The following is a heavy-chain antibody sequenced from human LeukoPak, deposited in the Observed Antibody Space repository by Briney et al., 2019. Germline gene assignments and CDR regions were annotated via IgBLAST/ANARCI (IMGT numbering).Heavy chain of an antibody. CDR2: MSPNTGNT. CDR1: GYTFTNYD. J-gene: IGHJ3*02. Sequence: ASIKVSCKASGYTFTNYDINWVRQTTGQGLEWMGWMSPNTGNTGYGQKFQGRITMTRNTSISTAYMELSSLTSDDTAVYFCVSRRKGRAYDIWGQGTMVTVSS. V-gene: IGHV1-8*01. CDR3: VSRRKGRAYDI.